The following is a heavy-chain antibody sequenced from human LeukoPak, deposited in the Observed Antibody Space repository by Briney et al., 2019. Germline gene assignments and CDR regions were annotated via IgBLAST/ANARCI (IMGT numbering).Heavy chain of an antibody. CDR2: ISPSGSA. V-gene: IGHV4-4*08. CDR1: GASISDSF. Sequence: PSETLSLTCTVSGASISDSFWNWIRQPPGKGLEWIGSISPSGSATYNPSLKSRVTMSVDSSKNQFSLKLTSVTAADTAVYYCARGTYYYGSGSSMYNWFDPWGQGTLVTVSS. CDR3: ARGTYYYGSGSSMYNWFDP. J-gene: IGHJ5*02. D-gene: IGHD3-10*01.